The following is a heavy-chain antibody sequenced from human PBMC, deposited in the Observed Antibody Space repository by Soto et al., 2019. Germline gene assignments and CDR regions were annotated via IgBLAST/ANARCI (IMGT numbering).Heavy chain of an antibody. D-gene: IGHD3-22*01. CDR2: ISAYNGNT. CDR1: GYTFTSYG. CDR3: ARDLPFGNYYDSSGCPGDV. Sequence: ASVKVSCKASGYTFTSYGISWVRQAPGQGLEWMGWISAYNGNTNYAQKLQGRVTMTTDTSTSTAYMELRSLRSDDTAVYYCARDLPFGNYYDSSGCPGDVWGQGTTVTVSS. V-gene: IGHV1-18*01. J-gene: IGHJ6*02.